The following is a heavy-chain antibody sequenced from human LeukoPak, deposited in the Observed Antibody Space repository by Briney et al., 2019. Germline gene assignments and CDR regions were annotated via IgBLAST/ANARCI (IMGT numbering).Heavy chain of an antibody. J-gene: IGHJ3*02. D-gene: IGHD3-16*01. Sequence: ASVKVSCKASGYTFTSYGISWVRQAPGQGLEWMGWISAYNGNTNYAQKLQGRVTMTTDTSTSTAYMELRSLRSDDTAVYYCARDRPTFGHDAFDIWGQGTMVTVSS. V-gene: IGHV1-18*01. CDR2: ISAYNGNT. CDR3: ARDRPTFGHDAFDI. CDR1: GYTFTSYG.